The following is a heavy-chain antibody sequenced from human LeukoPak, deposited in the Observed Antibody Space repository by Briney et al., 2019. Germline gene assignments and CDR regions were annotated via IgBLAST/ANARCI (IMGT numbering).Heavy chain of an antibody. CDR2: ISGYNGNP. CDR3: GRSYSSSHPDWFDP. Sequence: ASVKVSCKASGYTFTSYGISWVRQAPGQGLEGMGWISGYNGNPNYAQKLQGRVTMTTDTSTSTAYMELRSLRADDTAVYYCGRSYSSSHPDWFDPWGQGTLVTVSS. CDR1: GYTFTSYG. J-gene: IGHJ5*02. D-gene: IGHD6-6*01. V-gene: IGHV1-18*01.